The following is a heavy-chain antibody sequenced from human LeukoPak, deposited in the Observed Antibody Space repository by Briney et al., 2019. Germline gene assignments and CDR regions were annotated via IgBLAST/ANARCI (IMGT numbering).Heavy chain of an antibody. V-gene: IGHV4-38-2*01. Sequence: SETLSLTCAVSGYSISSGYYWGWIRQPPGKGLEWIGSIYHSGSTYYNPSLKSRVTISVDTSKNQFSLKLRSVTAADTAVYYCARKPYGSGSYYNTYYFDYWGQGTLVTVSS. CDR1: GYSISSGYY. D-gene: IGHD3-10*01. CDR3: ARKPYGSGSYYNTYYFDY. CDR2: IYHSGST. J-gene: IGHJ4*02.